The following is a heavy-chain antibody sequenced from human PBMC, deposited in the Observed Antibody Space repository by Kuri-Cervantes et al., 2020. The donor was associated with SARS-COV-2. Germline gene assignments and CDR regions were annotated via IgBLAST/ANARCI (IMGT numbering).Heavy chain of an antibody. D-gene: IGHD3-9*01. CDR2: ISSSSSTI. CDR1: EFTFSSYS. J-gene: IGHJ3*02. Sequence: GESLKISCAASEFTFSSYSMNWVRQAPGKGLEWVSYISSSSSTIYYADSVKGRFTISRDNAKNSLYLQMNSLRAEDTAVYYCARDPGYDILTGYYFDAFDIWGQGTMVTVSS. V-gene: IGHV3-48*01. CDR3: ARDPGYDILTGYYFDAFDI.